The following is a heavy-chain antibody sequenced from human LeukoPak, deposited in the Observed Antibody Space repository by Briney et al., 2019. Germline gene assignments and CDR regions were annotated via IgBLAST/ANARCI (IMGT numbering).Heavy chain of an antibody. D-gene: IGHD2-21*01. CDR2: ISHSVTVI. CDR1: GFTFSDYE. CDR3: AREAASCGGDCLDY. J-gene: IGHJ4*02. V-gene: IGHV3-48*03. Sequence: GGSLRLSCAASGFTFSDYEINWVRQAPGGGLEWVSYISHSVTVIYYADSVRGRFTVSRDNARNSLSLQLNSLRDDDTAVYYCAREAASCGGDCLDYWGQGTLVTVSS.